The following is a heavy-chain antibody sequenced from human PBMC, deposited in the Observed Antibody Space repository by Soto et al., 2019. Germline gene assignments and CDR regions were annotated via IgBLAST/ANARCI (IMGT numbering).Heavy chain of an antibody. CDR3: ARDYYDSSDYTTNWFDP. CDR1: GGSISNSRYY. V-gene: IGHV4-39*01. J-gene: IGHJ5*02. D-gene: IGHD3-22*01. Sequence: SETLSLTCTVSGGSISNSRYYWAWIRQPPGKGLEWIGSIYHTDNTYYNPSLRSRVTISVDTSKNQFSLKLTSVTAADTAVYYCARDYYDSSDYTTNWFDPWGQGTLVTVPQ. CDR2: IYHTDNT.